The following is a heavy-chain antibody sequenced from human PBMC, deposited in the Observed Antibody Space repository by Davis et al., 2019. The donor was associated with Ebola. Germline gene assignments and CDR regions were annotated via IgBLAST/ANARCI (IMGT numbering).Heavy chain of an antibody. J-gene: IGHJ4*02. CDR3: ARDGKVGATRPSYSDY. V-gene: IGHV1-69*06. CDR2: IIPIFGTA. D-gene: IGHD1-26*01. CDR1: GSTFLRYA. Sequence: SVKVSCKASGSTFLRYAISWVRQAPGQGLEWMGGIIPIFGTANYAQKFQGRVTITADKSTSTAYMELRSLRSDDTAVYYCARDGKVGATRPSYSDYWGQGTLGTVSS.